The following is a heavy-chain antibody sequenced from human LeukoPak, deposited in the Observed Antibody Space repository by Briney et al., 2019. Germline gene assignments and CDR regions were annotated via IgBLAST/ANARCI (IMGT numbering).Heavy chain of an antibody. CDR2: INTDGSST. J-gene: IGHJ6*03. D-gene: IGHD2-15*01. CDR3: ARIGGGSFPHYYYYMDV. V-gene: IGHV3-74*01. CDR1: RFTFSSYW. Sequence: GGSLRLSCAASRFTFSSYWMHWVRQAPGKGLVWVSRINTDGSSTSYADSVKGRFTISRDNAKNTLYLQMNSLRAEDTAVYYCARIGGGSFPHYYYYMDVWGKGTTVTVSS.